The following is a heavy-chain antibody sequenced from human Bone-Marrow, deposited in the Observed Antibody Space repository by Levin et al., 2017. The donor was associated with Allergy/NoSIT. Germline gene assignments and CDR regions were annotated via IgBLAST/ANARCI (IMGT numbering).Heavy chain of an antibody. J-gene: IGHJ6*02. CDR1: GYTFTNYA. CDR2: INSNTGNP. CDR3: ARPTRLGPGAYYFGMDV. Sequence: ASVKVSCKASGYTFTNYAIIWVRQAPGRGLEWMGWINSNTGNPTYAQGFTGRFVFSLDTSVSTAYLQISSLKAEDTAVYYCARPTRLGPGAYYFGMDVWGQGTTVTVSS. V-gene: IGHV7-4-1*02. D-gene: IGHD2-2*01.